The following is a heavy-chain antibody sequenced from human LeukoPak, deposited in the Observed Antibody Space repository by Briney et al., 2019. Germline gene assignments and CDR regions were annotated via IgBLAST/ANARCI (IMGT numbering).Heavy chain of an antibody. J-gene: IGHJ4*02. Sequence: GGSLRLSCAASGFTYSSYSMNWVRQAPGKGLEWVSSISSSSSYIYYADSVKGRFTISRDNAKNSLYLQMNSLRAEDTAVYYCAREGIAAAGFDYWGQGTLVTVSS. CDR3: AREGIAAAGFDY. V-gene: IGHV3-21*01. CDR1: GFTYSSYS. CDR2: ISSSSSYI. D-gene: IGHD6-13*01.